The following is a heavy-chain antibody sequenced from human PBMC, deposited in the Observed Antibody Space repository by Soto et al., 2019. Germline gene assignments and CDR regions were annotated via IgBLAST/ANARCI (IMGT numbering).Heavy chain of an antibody. CDR2: ISGSGGST. V-gene: IGHV3-23*01. J-gene: IGHJ4*02. D-gene: IGHD1-26*01. CDR1: GFTFSSYA. Sequence: EVQLLESGGGLVQPGGSLRLSCAASGFTFSSYAMSWVRQAPGKGLEWVSAISGSGGSTYYADSVKGRFTISRDNSKNTLYMQLNSLRAEDTAVYYFARGGEWELLIYWGQGTLVTVSS. CDR3: ARGGEWELLIY.